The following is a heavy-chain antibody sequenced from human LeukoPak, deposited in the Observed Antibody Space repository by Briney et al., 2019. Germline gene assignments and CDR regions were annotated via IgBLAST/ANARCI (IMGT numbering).Heavy chain of an antibody. CDR3: ASLFCSSTSCSYNWFDP. D-gene: IGHD2-2*01. Sequence: ASVKVSCKASGYTFTSYDINWVRQATGQGLEWMGWMNPNSGNTGYAQKFQGRVTMTRNTSISTAYMELSSLRSEDTAVYYCASLFCSSTSCSYNWFDPGGQGTLVTVSS. J-gene: IGHJ5*02. CDR1: GYTFTSYD. V-gene: IGHV1-8*01. CDR2: MNPNSGNT.